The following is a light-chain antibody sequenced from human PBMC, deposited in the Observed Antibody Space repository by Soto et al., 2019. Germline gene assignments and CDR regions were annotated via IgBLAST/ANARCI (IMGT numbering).Light chain of an antibody. CDR2: GAS. CDR1: QSVSNN. J-gene: IGKJ1*01. CDR3: QQYNNWPRT. V-gene: IGKV3-15*01. Sequence: EIVLTQSPATLSLSPEDRATLSCRASQSVSNNYLAWYQQKPGQAPRLLIYGASARATGIPARFSGSGSGTEFTLTISSLQSEDFAVYYCQQYNNWPRTFGQGTKVE.